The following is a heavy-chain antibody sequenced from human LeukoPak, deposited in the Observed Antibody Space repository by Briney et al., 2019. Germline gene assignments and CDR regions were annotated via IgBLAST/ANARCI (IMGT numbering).Heavy chain of an antibody. D-gene: IGHD6-6*01. V-gene: IGHV3-30*02. CDR1: GFTFNKAG. CDR3: VKGLGDSSSSTDAFEN. Sequence: GGSLRLSCAASGFTFNKAGMHWVRQALGKGLEWVTFMRFDGLNIYYAESVKGRFTISRDNAKNSLFLQMNSLRGEDMALYYCVKGLGDSSSSTDAFENWGQGTMVTVSS. J-gene: IGHJ3*02. CDR2: MRFDGLNI.